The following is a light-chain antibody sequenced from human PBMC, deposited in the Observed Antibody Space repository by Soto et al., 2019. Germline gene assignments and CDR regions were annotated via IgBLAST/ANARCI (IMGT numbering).Light chain of an antibody. Sequence: QSVLTQAPSASGAPGQRVTISCSGTTSNIGSNIVNWYQQLPGTAPKLLIYTTNKRPSGVPDRFSGSKSGTSASLTISGLQAEDETDYYCFSYTSSGTYDFGTGTKVTVL. CDR1: TSNIGSNI. V-gene: IGLV1-44*01. J-gene: IGLJ1*01. CDR3: FSYTSSGTYD. CDR2: TTN.